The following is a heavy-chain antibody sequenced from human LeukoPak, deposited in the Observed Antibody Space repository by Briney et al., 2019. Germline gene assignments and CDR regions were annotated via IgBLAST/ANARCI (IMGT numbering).Heavy chain of an antibody. CDR1: VGSISSGCYY. Sequence: SETLSLTCTVSVGSISSGCYYWSWIRQHPGKGLEWIGYIYYSGSTYYNPSLKSRVTISVDTSKNQFSLKLSSVTAADTAVYYCASGCEQQLVPYPFDYWGQGTLVTVSS. V-gene: IGHV4-31*03. CDR2: IYYSGST. J-gene: IGHJ4*02. CDR3: ASGCEQQLVPYPFDY. D-gene: IGHD6-13*01.